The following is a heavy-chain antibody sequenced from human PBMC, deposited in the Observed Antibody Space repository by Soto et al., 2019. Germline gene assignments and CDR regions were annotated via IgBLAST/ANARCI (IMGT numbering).Heavy chain of an antibody. V-gene: IGHV3-53*01. D-gene: IGHD3-22*01. CDR3: ARGKSGYLTFDF. J-gene: IGHJ4*02. Sequence: XXSLRLSCAASRFIVTDNYMNWVRQAPGKWLEWISVXYSGSXPYYADYVKGXXTITRDNXXXTASLQMNSLRLQDTPVYYCARGKSGYLTFDFCGQGTQVTVSS. CDR1: RFIVTDNY. CDR2: XYSGSXP.